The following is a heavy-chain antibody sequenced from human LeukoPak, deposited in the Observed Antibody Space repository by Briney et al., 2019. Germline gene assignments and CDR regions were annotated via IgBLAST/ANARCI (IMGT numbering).Heavy chain of an antibody. V-gene: IGHV3-23*01. Sequence: GGSLRLSCAASGFTFSSYAMSWARQAPGKGLEWVSAVNARGYSTYYADSVKGRFTISGDNSKNTVFLQMSSLRVEDTAVYYCANLGSSELRVPASQGNWGQGTLVTVSS. CDR2: VNARGYST. CDR3: ANLGSSELRVPASQGN. CDR1: GFTFSSYA. J-gene: IGHJ4*02. D-gene: IGHD2-2*01.